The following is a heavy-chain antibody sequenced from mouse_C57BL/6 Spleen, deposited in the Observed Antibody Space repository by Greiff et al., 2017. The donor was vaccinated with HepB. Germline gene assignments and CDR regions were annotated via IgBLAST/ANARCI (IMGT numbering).Heavy chain of an antibody. CDR1: GYTFTSYG. V-gene: IGHV1-81*01. D-gene: IGHD1-1*01. CDR3: AYYGSEGAMDY. Sequence: VQLQQSGAELARPGASVKLSCKASGYTFTSYGISWVKQRTGQGLEWIGEIYPRSGNTYYNEKFKGKATLTADKSSNTPYMELRTLTSEDSAVYFCAYYGSEGAMDYWGQGTSVTVSS. J-gene: IGHJ4*01. CDR2: IYPRSGNT.